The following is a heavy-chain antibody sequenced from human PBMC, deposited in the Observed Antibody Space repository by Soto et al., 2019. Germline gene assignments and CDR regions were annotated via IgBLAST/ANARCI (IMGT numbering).Heavy chain of an antibody. Sequence: NPSETLSLTCTVSGGSISSYYWSWIRQPAGKGLEWIGRIYTSGSTNYNPSLKSRVTMSVDTSKNQFSLKLSSVTAADTAVYYCARDSFSLTMIVPFDYWGQGTLVTVSS. V-gene: IGHV4-4*07. CDR2: IYTSGST. CDR1: GGSISSYY. J-gene: IGHJ4*02. CDR3: ARDSFSLTMIVPFDY. D-gene: IGHD3-22*01.